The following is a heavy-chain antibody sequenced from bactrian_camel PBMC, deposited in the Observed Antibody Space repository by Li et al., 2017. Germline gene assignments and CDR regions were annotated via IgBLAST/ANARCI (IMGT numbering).Heavy chain of an antibody. CDR2: VSWSGDST. D-gene: IGHD5*01. CDR1: GFTFDDHA. V-gene: IGHV3-1*01. Sequence: VQLVESGGGLVQPGGSLRLSCAASGFTFDDHAMGWVRHTPGQGLEWVSTVSWSGDSTYYGDSVKGRFTISRDDAMNSIALQMSSLKTDDTARYYCAAGGQPPALYGSPRGTQVTVS. J-gene: IGHJ4*01.